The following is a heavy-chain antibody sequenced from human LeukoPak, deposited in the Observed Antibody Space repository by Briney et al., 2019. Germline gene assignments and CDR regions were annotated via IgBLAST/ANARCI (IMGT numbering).Heavy chain of an antibody. J-gene: IGHJ4*02. V-gene: IGHV3-20*04. CDR1: GFTFDDYG. CDR3: ARERGIAAAGTFSDY. CDR2: INWNGGST. Sequence: PGGSLRLSCAASGFTFDDYGTSWVRQAPGKGVEWVSGINWNGGSTVHADSVKGRFTISRDNAKNSLYLQMNSLRAEDTALYYCARERGIAAAGTFSDYWGQGTLVTVSS. D-gene: IGHD6-13*01.